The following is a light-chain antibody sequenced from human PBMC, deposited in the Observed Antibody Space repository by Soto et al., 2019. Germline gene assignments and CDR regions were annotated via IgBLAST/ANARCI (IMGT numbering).Light chain of an antibody. V-gene: IGKV1-39*01. J-gene: IGKJ2*01. Sequence: DIQMTQSPSSLSASVGDRVNITCRASQSISSYLNWYQQRPGKAPNLLIHSASSLQSGVPSRFSGSGSGKDFTLTISSLHPEDFATYYCQQSYSTPYTFGQGTKLEI. CDR2: SAS. CDR1: QSISSY. CDR3: QQSYSTPYT.